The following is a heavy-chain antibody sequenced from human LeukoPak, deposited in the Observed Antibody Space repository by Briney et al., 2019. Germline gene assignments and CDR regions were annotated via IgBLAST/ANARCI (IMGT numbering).Heavy chain of an antibody. D-gene: IGHD6-13*01. CDR2: IYYSGST. V-gene: IGHV4-59*08. J-gene: IGHJ4*02. CDR1: GGSISSDY. Sequence: PSETLSLTCSVSGGSISSDYWSWIRQPPGKGLEWIGYIYYSGSTNYNPSLKSRVSISVDTSKNQLSLKLSSVTDADTAVYYCARHWETSSWYMDYWGQGTRVTVSS. CDR3: ARHWETSSWYMDY.